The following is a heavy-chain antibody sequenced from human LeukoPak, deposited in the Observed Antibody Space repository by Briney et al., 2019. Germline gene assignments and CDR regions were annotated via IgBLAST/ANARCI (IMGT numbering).Heavy chain of an antibody. J-gene: IGHJ4*02. D-gene: IGHD2-21*01. CDR1: GFTFSTYE. Sequence: GGSLRLSCVGSGFTFSTYEFNWVRQAPGKGLEWLSYIPSSGLGVYYAPSVRGRFTISRDNAKNSLYLHMNSLRVEDTAIYYCARETAHCGGDCFDYWGQGTLVTVSS. CDR2: IPSSGLGV. V-gene: IGHV3-48*03. CDR3: ARETAHCGGDCFDY.